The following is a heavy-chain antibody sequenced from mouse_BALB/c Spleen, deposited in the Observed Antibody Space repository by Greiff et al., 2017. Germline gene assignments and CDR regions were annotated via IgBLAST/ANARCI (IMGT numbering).Heavy chain of an antibody. CDR1: GFTFSNYW. CDR3: TRDMITRAWFAY. V-gene: IGHV6-6*02. CDR2: IRLKSNNYAT. D-gene: IGHD2-4*01. Sequence: EVTLVESGGGLVQPGGSMKLSCVASGFTFSNYWMNWVRQSPEKGLEWVAEIRLKSNNYATHYAESVKGRFTISRDDSKSSVYLQMNNLRAEDTGIYYCTRDMITRAWFAYWGQGTLVTGSA. J-gene: IGHJ3*01.